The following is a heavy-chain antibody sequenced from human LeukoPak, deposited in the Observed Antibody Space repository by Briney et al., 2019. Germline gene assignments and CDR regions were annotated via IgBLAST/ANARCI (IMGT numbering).Heavy chain of an antibody. CDR1: GFTFSDYG. CDR2: IWSGGSIA. Sequence: GRSLRLSCAASGFTFSDYGMQWVRQAPGKGLECLSVIWSGGSIADYAESVRGRFTISRDNSKNTVYLQMNSLRAEDMAIYFCTRVATAGTWTDYWGQGTLVTVSS. J-gene: IGHJ4*02. CDR3: TRVATAGTWTDY. D-gene: IGHD6-25*01. V-gene: IGHV3-33*03.